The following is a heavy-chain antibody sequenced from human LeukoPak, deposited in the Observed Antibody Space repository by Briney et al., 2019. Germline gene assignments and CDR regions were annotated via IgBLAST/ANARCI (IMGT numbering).Heavy chain of an antibody. CDR1: GASISSHY. V-gene: IGHV4-59*11. D-gene: IGHD1-26*01. CDR3: ARRSGSPGLDY. J-gene: IGHJ4*02. CDR2: MFYTGSA. Sequence: SETLSLTCRVSGASISSHYWSWIRQPPGKGLEWIGYMFYTGSAKYNPSLKSRVTISVDTSKNQFSLKLSSVTAADTAVYYCARRSGSPGLDYWGQGTLVTVSS.